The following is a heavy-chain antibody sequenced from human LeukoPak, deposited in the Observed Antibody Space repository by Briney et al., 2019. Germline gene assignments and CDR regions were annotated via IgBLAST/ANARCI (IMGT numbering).Heavy chain of an antibody. CDR2: IYYSGST. V-gene: IGHV4-59*01. D-gene: IGHD6-13*01. CDR1: GGSFSGYY. CDR3: ARELSWRFDY. Sequence: SETLSLTCAVYGGSFSGYYWSWIRQPPGKGLEWIGYIYYSGSTNYNPSLKSRVTISVDTSKNQFSLKLSSVTAADTAVYYCARELSWRFDYWGQGTLVTVSS. J-gene: IGHJ4*02.